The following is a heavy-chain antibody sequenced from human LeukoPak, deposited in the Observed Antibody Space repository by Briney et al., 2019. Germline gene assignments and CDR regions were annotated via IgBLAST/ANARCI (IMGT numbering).Heavy chain of an antibody. CDR3: VRWADNKALDT. J-gene: IGHJ3*02. CDR1: GFTFSSYG. Sequence: GGSLRLSCAASGFTFSSYGMHWVRQAPGKGLEWVAVIWYDGSEKYYVDSVKGRFTISRDNSRNTLFLQMNNLRVDDTAVYYCVRWADNKALDTWGQGTVVIVSS. CDR2: IWYDGSEK. D-gene: IGHD2-15*01. V-gene: IGHV3-33*08.